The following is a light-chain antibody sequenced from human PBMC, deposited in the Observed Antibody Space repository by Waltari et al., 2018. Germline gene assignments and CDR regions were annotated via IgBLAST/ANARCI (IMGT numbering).Light chain of an antibody. V-gene: IGKV3-20*01. Sequence: EIVLTQSPGTLSLSPGERATLSCRASQSVSRTLALYQQKPGQAPRLLIYGASTRATGIPERFSGGGSGTDFSLTISRLEPEDFAVYYCQHYVRLPATFGQGTKVEIK. CDR2: GAS. J-gene: IGKJ1*01. CDR1: QSVSRT. CDR3: QHYVRLPAT.